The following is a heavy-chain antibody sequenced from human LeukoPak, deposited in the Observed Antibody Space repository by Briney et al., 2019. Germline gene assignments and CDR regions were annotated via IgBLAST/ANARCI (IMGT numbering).Heavy chain of an antibody. CDR3: ARDYFAGGWMVDAFDI. D-gene: IGHD6-19*01. Sequence: ASVKVSCKASGGTFSSYAISWMRQAPGQGLEWMGRIIPIFGTANYAQKFQGRVTITTDESTSTAYMELSSLRSEDTAVYYCARDYFAGGWMVDAFDIWGQGTMVTVSS. CDR1: GGTFSSYA. CDR2: IIPIFGTA. J-gene: IGHJ3*02. V-gene: IGHV1-69*05.